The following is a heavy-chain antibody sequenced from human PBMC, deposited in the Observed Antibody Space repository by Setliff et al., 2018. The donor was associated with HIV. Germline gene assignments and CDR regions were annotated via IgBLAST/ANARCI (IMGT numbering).Heavy chain of an antibody. J-gene: IGHJ4*02. Sequence: SETLSLTCTVSGGSISSYFWSWLRQPPGKGLEWIGYIYTNGSTNYNPSLKSRVTISVGTSKNQFSLKLNSVTAADTAVYYCASGREAVAGALHFDYWGQGPLVTVSS. V-gene: IGHV4-4*08. D-gene: IGHD6-19*01. CDR3: ASGREAVAGALHFDY. CDR2: IYTNGST. CDR1: GGSISSYF.